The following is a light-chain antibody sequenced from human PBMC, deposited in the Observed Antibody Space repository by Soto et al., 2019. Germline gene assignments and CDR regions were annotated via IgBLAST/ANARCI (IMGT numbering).Light chain of an antibody. Sequence: QSALAQPASVSGSPGQTISISCTGTSSDVGGHNAVSWYQHHPGKAPKLIIYEVTHRPAGVSGRFSASKSGNTASLTITGLQAEDEADYYCNSFRVNRLYVFGTGTKLTVL. CDR1: SSDVGGHNA. V-gene: IGLV2-14*01. CDR2: EVT. J-gene: IGLJ1*01. CDR3: NSFRVNRLYV.